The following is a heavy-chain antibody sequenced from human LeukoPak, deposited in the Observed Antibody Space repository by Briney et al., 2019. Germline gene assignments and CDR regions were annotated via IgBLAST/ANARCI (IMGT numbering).Heavy chain of an antibody. D-gene: IGHD4-17*01. CDR1: GFTFSSHA. Sequence: GGSLRLSCAASGFTFSSHAVSWVRQAPGKGLEWVSVISGSGDNTYYADSVKGRLTISRDNSKNTLYLQMNSLRGEDTAVYYCAKHKESYGDSCLDDYWGQGTLVTVSS. CDR3: AKHKESYGDSCLDDY. CDR2: ISGSGDNT. J-gene: IGHJ4*02. V-gene: IGHV3-23*01.